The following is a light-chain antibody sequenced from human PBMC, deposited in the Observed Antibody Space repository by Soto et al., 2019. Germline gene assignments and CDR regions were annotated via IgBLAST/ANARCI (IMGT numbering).Light chain of an antibody. V-gene: IGKV1-39*01. CDR1: QSISNY. J-gene: IGKJ1*01. CDR2: AAS. Sequence: DIPMTQSPSSLSASVGDRVTITCRASQSISNYLNWYQQKPGKAPKLLMYAASTLQSGVPSRFGGSASGTDFTLTISSLQPEDFATYYGQQSYSTPRTFGQGTKVEIK. CDR3: QQSYSTPRT.